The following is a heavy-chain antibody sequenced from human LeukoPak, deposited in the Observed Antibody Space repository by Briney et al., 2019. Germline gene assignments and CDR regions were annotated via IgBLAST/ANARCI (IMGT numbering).Heavy chain of an antibody. Sequence: SETLSLTCTVSGDSIRGNYWTWIRQPPGKGLEWIGYIYYSGSTNYNASLKSRVTISVDTSKNQFSLKLSSVTAADTAVYYCARLGDGDNLRYFDYWGQGILVTVSS. V-gene: IGHV4-59*08. CDR2: IYYSGST. CDR1: GDSIRGNY. CDR3: ARLGDGDNLRYFDY. J-gene: IGHJ4*02. D-gene: IGHD5-24*01.